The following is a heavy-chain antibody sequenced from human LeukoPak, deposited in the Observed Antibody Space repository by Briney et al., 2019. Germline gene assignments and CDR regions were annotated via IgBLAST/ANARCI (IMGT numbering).Heavy chain of an antibody. CDR1: GFPFTRYW. J-gene: IGHJ4*02. CDR3: ARDPEYYLRMGYFDY. Sequence: PGGSLRLSCVASGFPFTRYWMHWVRQTPGKGLVWVSRINNDGSSTTYADSVRGRFTVSRDNGRNTLYLQMNSLRAEDTAVYYCARDPEYYLRMGYFDYWGQGILVTVSS. CDR2: INNDGSST. D-gene: IGHD3-16*01. V-gene: IGHV3-74*01.